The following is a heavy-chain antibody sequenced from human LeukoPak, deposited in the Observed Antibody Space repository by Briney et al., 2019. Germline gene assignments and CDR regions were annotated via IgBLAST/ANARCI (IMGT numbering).Heavy chain of an antibody. CDR3: AKGTGDY. Sequence: GGSLRLSCAASGFTFSSYGMHWVRQAPGKGLEGVAVISYDGSNKYYADSVKGRFTISRDNSKNTLYLQMNSLRAEDTAVYYCAKGTGDYWGQGTLVTVSS. CDR2: ISYDGSNK. V-gene: IGHV3-30*18. CDR1: GFTFSSYG. J-gene: IGHJ4*02.